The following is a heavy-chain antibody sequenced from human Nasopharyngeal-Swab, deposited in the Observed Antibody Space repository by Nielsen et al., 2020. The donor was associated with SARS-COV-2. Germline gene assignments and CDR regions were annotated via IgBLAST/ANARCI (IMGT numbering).Heavy chain of an antibody. J-gene: IGHJ6*03. D-gene: IGHD4-23*01. CDR2: IYPGDSDT. Sequence: GESLQISCKGSGYNFTTYWIGWVRQMPGKGLEWMGIIYPGDSDTRYSPSFQGQVTISADKSISTAYLQWSGLKASDTAMYYCARRGYGGSGSYYFYYYMDVWGKGTTVTVSS. V-gene: IGHV5-51*01. CDR3: ARRGYGGSGSYYFYYYMDV. CDR1: GYNFTTYW.